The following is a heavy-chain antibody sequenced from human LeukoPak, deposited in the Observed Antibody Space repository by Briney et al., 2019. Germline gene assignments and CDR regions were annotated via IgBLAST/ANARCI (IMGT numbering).Heavy chain of an antibody. V-gene: IGHV3-21*01. CDR2: ISSSSSYI. D-gene: IGHD3-22*01. Sequence: GGSLRLSCAASGFTFSSYSMTWVRQAPGKGLEWVSSISSSSSYIYYADSVKGRFTISRDNAKNSLYLQMNSLRAEDTAVYYCARVYDSSGYYYWGTSSIDYWGQGTLVTVSS. CDR3: ARVYDSSGYYYWGTSSIDY. J-gene: IGHJ4*02. CDR1: GFTFSSYS.